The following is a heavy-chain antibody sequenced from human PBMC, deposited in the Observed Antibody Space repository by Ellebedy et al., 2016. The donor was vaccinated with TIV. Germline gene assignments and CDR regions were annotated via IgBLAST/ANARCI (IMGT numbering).Heavy chain of an antibody. J-gene: IGHJ5*02. CDR3: AREAFGSGWS. V-gene: IGHV4-39*02. Sequence: MPSETLSLTCTVSGGSISSGSYFWDWIRQPPGKGLEWIGNMYYGGSTHYNPSLKSRVTISVDTSKNQFSLRLNSVTAADTAIYYCAREAFGSGWSWGQGTLVAVSS. CDR2: MYYGGST. D-gene: IGHD6-13*01. CDR1: GGSISSGSYF.